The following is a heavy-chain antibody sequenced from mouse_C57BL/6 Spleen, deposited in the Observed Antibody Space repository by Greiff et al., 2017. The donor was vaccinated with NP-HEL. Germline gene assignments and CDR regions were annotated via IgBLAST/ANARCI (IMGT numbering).Heavy chain of an antibody. D-gene: IGHD2-4*01. CDR1: GYSITRGYD. J-gene: IGHJ3*01. CDR3: ARADDYDVGSLAY. Sequence: VQLQESGPGMVKPSQSLSLTCTVTGYSITRGYDWHWIRHFPGNKLEWMGYISYSGSTNYNPSLKSRISITHDTSKNHFFLKLNSVTTEDTATYYCARADDYDVGSLAYWGQVTLVTVSA. CDR2: ISYSGST. V-gene: IGHV3-1*01.